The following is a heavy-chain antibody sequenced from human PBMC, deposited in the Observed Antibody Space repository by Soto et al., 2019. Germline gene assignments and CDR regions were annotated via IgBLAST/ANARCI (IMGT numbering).Heavy chain of an antibody. CDR3: AHTKTTHWLGPHFDY. D-gene: IGHD6-19*01. Sequence: QITLTAAGPTLVKPTQSLMLTCTLSGFSLSTTGVGVGWIRQPPGKTLEWLAVIYWDDDRRYSPSLKSRVTNSKDTSTTQVVLSIANVDPVDTATYYSAHTKTTHWLGPHFDYWGQGNLVTFSS. CDR2: IYWDDDR. J-gene: IGHJ4*02. CDR1: GFSLSTTGVG. V-gene: IGHV2-5*02.